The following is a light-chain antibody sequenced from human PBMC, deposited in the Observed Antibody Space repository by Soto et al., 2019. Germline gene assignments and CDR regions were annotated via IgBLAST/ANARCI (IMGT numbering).Light chain of an antibody. CDR3: QQYNNWPTWS. CDR2: GAS. Sequence: EIVMTQSPATLSVSPGERATLSCRASQSVGRNVAWYQQKPGQAPRLLIHGASTRATGIPARVSGSGSGTEFTLTISSLQSEDFAFYYCQQYNNWPTWSFGQGTKVEV. J-gene: IGKJ1*01. CDR1: QSVGRN. V-gene: IGKV3-15*01.